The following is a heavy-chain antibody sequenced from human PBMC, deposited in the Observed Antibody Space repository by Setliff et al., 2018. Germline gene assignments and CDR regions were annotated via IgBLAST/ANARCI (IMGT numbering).Heavy chain of an antibody. CDR3: ARDRGSNNSPEDFDY. CDR1: DGSSSSHY. CDR2: IFGSGST. J-gene: IGHJ4*02. V-gene: IGHV4-4*07. Sequence: TLSLTCTVSDGSSSSHYWSWIRQPAGKGLEWIGRIFGSGSTNYNPSLKSRVTMSIDTSKNQFFLKVRSVTAADTAVYYCARDRGSNNSPEDFDYWGLGTLVTVSS. D-gene: IGHD1-1*01.